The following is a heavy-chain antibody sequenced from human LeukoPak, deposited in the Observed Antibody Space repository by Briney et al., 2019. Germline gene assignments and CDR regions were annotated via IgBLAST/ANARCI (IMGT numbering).Heavy chain of an antibody. V-gene: IGHV3-7*01. Sequence: PGGSLRLSCVASGFTFSSYWMGWVRQAPGKGLEWVANMKQDGSAKHYADSVKGRFSISRDNSKNSVYLQMDSLRAEDTAVYYCARDNVGAFDYWGHGTLVTVSS. CDR1: GFTFSSYW. J-gene: IGHJ4*01. CDR3: ARDNVGAFDY. CDR2: MKQDGSAK. D-gene: IGHD1-26*01.